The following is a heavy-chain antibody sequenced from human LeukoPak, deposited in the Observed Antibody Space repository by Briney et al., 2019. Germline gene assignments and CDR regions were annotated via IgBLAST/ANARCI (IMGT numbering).Heavy chain of an antibody. CDR3: ARGENPRNIHIAIIDY. Sequence: GGSLRLSCAASGFTFSSYEMNWVRQAPGKGLEWVSYISSSGSTIYYADSVKGRLTISRDNAKNSLYLQMNSLRAEDTAVYYCARGENPRNIHIAIIDYWGQGTLVTVSS. J-gene: IGHJ4*02. V-gene: IGHV3-48*03. D-gene: IGHD6-13*01. CDR2: ISSSGSTI. CDR1: GFTFSSYE.